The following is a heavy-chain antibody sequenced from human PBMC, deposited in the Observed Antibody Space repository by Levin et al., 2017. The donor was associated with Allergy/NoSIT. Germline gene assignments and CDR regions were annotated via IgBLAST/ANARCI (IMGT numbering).Heavy chain of an antibody. CDR1: GGSMTLTSYY. D-gene: IGHD3-16*01. CDR3: ARQTLFTFGEDLVETDYFAH. V-gene: IGHV4-39*01. Sequence: SETLSLTCTVSGGSMTLTSYYWGWVRQPPGRGLEWIGSIYYSGNTFYNPSLKSRVSISIDTWKKQFSLTVNSVTAADTALYYCARQTLFTFGEDLVETDYFAHWGQGTLVTVFS. CDR2: IYYSGNT. J-gene: IGHJ4*02.